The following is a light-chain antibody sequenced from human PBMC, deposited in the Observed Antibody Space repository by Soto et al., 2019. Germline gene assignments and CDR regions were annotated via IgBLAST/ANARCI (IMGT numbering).Light chain of an antibody. V-gene: IGKV1-5*01. CDR1: QTISNW. CDR2: DAS. Sequence: DIQMTQSPSTLSESVGDRVTITCRASQTISNWLAGYQQKPGKAPKLLIYDASSLEGGVPSRFSGSGSGTELTLTLSSLQPDDFATYYCQQYYSYWTFGQGTKVEIK. CDR3: QQYYSYWT. J-gene: IGKJ1*01.